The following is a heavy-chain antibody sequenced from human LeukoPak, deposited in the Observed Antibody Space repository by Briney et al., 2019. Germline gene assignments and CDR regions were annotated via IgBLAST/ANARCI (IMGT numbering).Heavy chain of an antibody. CDR1: GFSFDEFG. CDR2: INWNGGST. D-gene: IGHD4-17*01. Sequence: GGSLRLSCEASGFSFDEFGMSWVRQAPGKGLEWVSGINWNGGSTGYADSVKGRFTISRDNAKNSLFLQLNSLRAEDTALYYCARAGRLRRPGAFDIWGQGTMVTVSS. J-gene: IGHJ3*02. V-gene: IGHV3-20*04. CDR3: ARAGRLRRPGAFDI.